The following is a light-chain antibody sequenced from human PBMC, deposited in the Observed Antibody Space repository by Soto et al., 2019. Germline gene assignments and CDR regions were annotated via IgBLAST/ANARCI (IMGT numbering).Light chain of an antibody. Sequence: DIQMTQSPSIVSASVGDTVTITCRASQGISNSLVWYQQKPGKAPQVVISAASSLQSAVPLRFSGSGSGTDFSLTISSLQPEDFATYYCQQTYDFPLTFGGGTKVEIK. CDR2: AAS. CDR1: QGISNS. V-gene: IGKV1D-12*01. CDR3: QQTYDFPLT. J-gene: IGKJ4*01.